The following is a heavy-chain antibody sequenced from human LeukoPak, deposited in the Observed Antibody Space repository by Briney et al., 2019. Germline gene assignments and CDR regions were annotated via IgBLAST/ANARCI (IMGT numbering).Heavy chain of an antibody. Sequence: MPSETLSLTCTVSGDSISSSNYYWGWIRQPPGKGLEWIGSMSYSESTDYNPSLKSRVTISVDTSKNQFSLKLSSVTAADTAVYYCARRGKGCSGGSCYNWFDPWDQGTLVTVSS. CDR2: MSYSEST. J-gene: IGHJ5*02. D-gene: IGHD2-15*01. CDR1: GDSISSSNYY. V-gene: IGHV4-39*01. CDR3: ARRGKGCSGGSCYNWFDP.